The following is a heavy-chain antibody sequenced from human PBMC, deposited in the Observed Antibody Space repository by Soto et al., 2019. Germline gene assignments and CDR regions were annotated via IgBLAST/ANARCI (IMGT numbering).Heavy chain of an antibody. CDR2: IYYSGTT. D-gene: IGHD2-2*01. J-gene: IGHJ6*02. CDR1: GGSISSVGYY. Sequence: PSETLSLTGTVSGGSISSVGYYWVWIRQAPGKGLEWIGSIYYSGTTDYNPSLTSRVTISAYTSKNRFSLKLSSVTAADTAVYYCAKLRVVPTARYYYYGLDFWGQGTTVTVSS. CDR3: AKLRVVPTARYYYYGLDF. V-gene: IGHV4-39*01.